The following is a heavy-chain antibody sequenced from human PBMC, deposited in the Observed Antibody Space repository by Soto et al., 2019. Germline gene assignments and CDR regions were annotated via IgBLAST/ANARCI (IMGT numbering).Heavy chain of an antibody. J-gene: IGHJ4*02. CDR2: IWYDGSNK. Sequence: QVQLVESGGGVVQPGRSLRLSCAASGFTFSSYGMHWVRQAPGKGLEWVAVIWYDGSNKYYADSVKGRFTISRDNSKNTLYLQMNSLRAEDTAVYYCARDTYAGDGEMATILWGQGTLVTVSS. CDR3: ARDTYAGDGEMATIL. D-gene: IGHD5-12*01. CDR1: GFTFSSYG. V-gene: IGHV3-33*01.